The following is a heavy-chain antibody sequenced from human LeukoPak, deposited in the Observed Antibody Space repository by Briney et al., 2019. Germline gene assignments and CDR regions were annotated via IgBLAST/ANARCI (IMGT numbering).Heavy chain of an antibody. CDR3: ARQKWEQQGRDYYFNGLDV. CDR1: IGSISSSKW. J-gene: IGHJ6*02. V-gene: IGHV4-4*02. Sequence: SETLTLTCSVSIGSISSSKWWSWVRQSPVKGLEWIGEIYLYGTTNYNPSFTSRVTMSVDRSRNQFSLKLTSVTAADTAVYYCARQKWEQQGRDYYFNGLDVWGPGTTVIVSS. CDR2: IYLYGTT. D-gene: IGHD1/OR15-1a*01.